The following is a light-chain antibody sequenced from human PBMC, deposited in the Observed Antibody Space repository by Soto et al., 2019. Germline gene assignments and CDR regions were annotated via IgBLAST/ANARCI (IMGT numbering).Light chain of an antibody. Sequence: QSVLTQAPAVSGAPGQRVTMSCTGSNSNIGAGYDVHWYQQLPGAAPKLVIYGNINRPSGVPDRFSGSKSGTSASLAITGLQAEDEADYYCQSYDRSLSGYVFGTATKFTVL. V-gene: IGLV1-40*01. CDR2: GNI. CDR1: NSNIGAGYD. CDR3: QSYDRSLSGYV. J-gene: IGLJ1*01.